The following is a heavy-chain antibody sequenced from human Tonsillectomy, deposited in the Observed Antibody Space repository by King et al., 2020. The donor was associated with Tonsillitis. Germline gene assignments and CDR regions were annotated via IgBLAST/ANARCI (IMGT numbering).Heavy chain of an antibody. Sequence: VQLVESGGGLVQPGGSLRLSCEASGFTFSTYAMSWVRQAPGKGPEWVSAISGRDTRTFYADSVKGRFTISRDDSKSTVSLQMSNLGVEDTAVYYCAKESPYSGNYRFYYFDYWGQGTLVTVSS. CDR2: ISGRDTRT. CDR1: GFTFSTYA. V-gene: IGHV3-23*04. D-gene: IGHD1-26*01. J-gene: IGHJ4*02. CDR3: AKESPYSGNYRFYYFDY.